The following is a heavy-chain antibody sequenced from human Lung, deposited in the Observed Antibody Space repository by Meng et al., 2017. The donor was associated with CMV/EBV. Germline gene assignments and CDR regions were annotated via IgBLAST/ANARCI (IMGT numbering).Heavy chain of an antibody. D-gene: IGHD2-2*02. CDR2: VSDGGDYV. CDR3: ARDLGYCSRTSCYMFYFDY. Sequence: GESLKISXAASGFSFNTYTLNWVRQAPGKGLEWVSSVSDGGDYVYYADSVKGRFTISRDNARNSLFLQMNSLRAEDTAVYYCARDLGYCSRTSCYMFYFDYWGQGNXVNGAS. V-gene: IGHV3-21*01. J-gene: IGHJ4*02. CDR1: GFSFNTYT.